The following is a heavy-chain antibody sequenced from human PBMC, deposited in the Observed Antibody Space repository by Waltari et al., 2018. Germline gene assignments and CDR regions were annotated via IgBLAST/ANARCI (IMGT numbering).Heavy chain of an antibody. CDR2: INAGNCNT. J-gene: IGHJ4*02. CDR1: GYTFTSYA. V-gene: IGHV1-3*01. Sequence: QVQLVQSGAEVKKPGASVKVSCKASGYTFTSYAMHWVRQAPGQRLEWMGWINAGNCNTKYSQKFQGRVTSTTDESTSTAYMELSSLRSEDTAVYYCASGGAYCGGDCYSRLDYWGQGTLVTVSS. CDR3: ASGGAYCGGDCYSRLDY. D-gene: IGHD2-21*01.